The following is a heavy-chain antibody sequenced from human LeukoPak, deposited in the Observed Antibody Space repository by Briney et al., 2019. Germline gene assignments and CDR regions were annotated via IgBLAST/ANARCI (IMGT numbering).Heavy chain of an antibody. J-gene: IGHJ4*02. CDR2: TSYSGGST. V-gene: IGHV3-23*01. CDR3: AKTRGYGAYDPFDY. CDR1: GFTFSDHY. Sequence: HSGGSLRLSCAASGFTFSDHYMDWVRQTPGKGLEWVSGTSYSGGSTYYADSVKGRFTISRDNSKNTLYLQMNSLRAEDTAVYYCAKTRGYGAYDPFDYWGQGVLVTVSS. D-gene: IGHD5-12*01.